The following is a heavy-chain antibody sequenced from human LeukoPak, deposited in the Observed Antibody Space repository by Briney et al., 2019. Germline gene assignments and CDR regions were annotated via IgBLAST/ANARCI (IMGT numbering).Heavy chain of an antibody. CDR1: RFTFTDHH. V-gene: IGHV3-72*01. J-gene: IGHJ4*02. D-gene: IGHD3-10*02. Sequence: GGSLRLSCAASRFTFTDHHMDWVRQAPGKGLEWIGRTKNKVNSYTTEYAASVKDRFIISRQNSENSLYLQMNSLQAEDTAVYYCACYIRGLTTWGQGTLVTVSS. CDR2: TKNKVNSYTT. CDR3: ACYIRGLTT.